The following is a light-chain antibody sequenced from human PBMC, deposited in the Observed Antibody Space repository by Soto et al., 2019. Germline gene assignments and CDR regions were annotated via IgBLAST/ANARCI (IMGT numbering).Light chain of an antibody. J-gene: IGKJ1*01. Sequence: DIVMAQFPATLSVSPGERATLSCRASQSVSSNLAWYQQKPGQATRLLIYAASTRATGLPDRFSGSGSGTDFTLTISRLEPEDFAVYYCQQYGSSPRTFGQGTKVDNK. CDR1: QSVSSN. V-gene: IGKV3-20*01. CDR3: QQYGSSPRT. CDR2: AAS.